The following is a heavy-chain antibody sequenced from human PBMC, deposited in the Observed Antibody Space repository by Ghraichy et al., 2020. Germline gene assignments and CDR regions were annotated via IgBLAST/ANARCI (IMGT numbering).Heavy chain of an antibody. D-gene: IGHD4-23*01. CDR1: GFTLSSYS. J-gene: IGHJ6*02. Sequence: GGSLRLSCVVSGFTLSSYSMNWVRQSPGKGLEWVSYITSSSRTKSYADSVKGRFTISRDNAQNSLYLQMNSLRDEDTAVYYCARGSTVVRFYYYDGMDVWGQGTTVTVSS. CDR3: ARGSTVVRFYYYDGMDV. V-gene: IGHV3-48*02. CDR2: ITSSSRTK.